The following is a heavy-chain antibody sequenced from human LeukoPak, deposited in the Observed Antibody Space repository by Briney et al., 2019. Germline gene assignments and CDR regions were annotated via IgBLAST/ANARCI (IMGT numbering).Heavy chain of an antibody. CDR3: ARAGYYDSSGYYPLDY. Sequence: GRSLRLSCAASGFTFSDYYMSWIRQAPGKGLEWVSYISSSGSTIYYADSVKGRFTISRDNAKNSLYLQMNSLRAEDTAVYYCARAGYYDSSGYYPLDYWGQGTLVTVSS. D-gene: IGHD3-22*01. CDR2: ISSSGSTI. J-gene: IGHJ4*02. V-gene: IGHV3-11*01. CDR1: GFTFSDYY.